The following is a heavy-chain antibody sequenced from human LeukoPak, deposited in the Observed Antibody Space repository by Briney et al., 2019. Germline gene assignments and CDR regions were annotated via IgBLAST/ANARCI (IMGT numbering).Heavy chain of an antibody. D-gene: IGHD1-26*01. CDR3: TRSVAGAPEGWFDP. CDR1: GSIFTRYW. Sequence: GESLKISCKGSGSIFTRYWIGWVRQLPGKGLEWMGIIYSGDSDTRYSPSFQGQVTISADKSISTAYVQWSSLKASDSAMYYCTRSVAGAPEGWFDPWGQGTLVTVSS. J-gene: IGHJ5*02. V-gene: IGHV5-51*01. CDR2: IYSGDSDT.